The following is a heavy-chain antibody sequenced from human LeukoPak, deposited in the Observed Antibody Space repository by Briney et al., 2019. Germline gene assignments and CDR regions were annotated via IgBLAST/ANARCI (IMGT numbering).Heavy chain of an antibody. CDR1: GYTFTSYY. J-gene: IGHJ6*02. CDR2: INPSGGNT. V-gene: IGHV1-46*01. D-gene: IGHD2-2*02. Sequence: ASVKVSCKASGYTFTSYYMHWVRQAPGQGLEWMGIINPSGGNTGYAQKFQGRVTMTRNTSISTAYMELSSLRSEDTAVYYCARGDYCSSTSCYTDYGMDVWGQGTTVTVSS. CDR3: ARGDYCSSTSCYTDYGMDV.